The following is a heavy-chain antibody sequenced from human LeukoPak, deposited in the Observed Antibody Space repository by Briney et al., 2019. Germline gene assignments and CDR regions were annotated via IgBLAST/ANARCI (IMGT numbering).Heavy chain of an antibody. D-gene: IGHD5-24*01. Sequence: GGSLRLSCAASGFTFDDYAMHWVRQAPGEGLEWVSGMSWNSGSMGYADSVKGRFTISRDNAKNSLYLQMNSLRAEDTALYYCATRRDGYNEFDYWGQGTLVTVSS. CDR2: MSWNSGSM. CDR1: GFTFDDYA. J-gene: IGHJ4*02. CDR3: ATRRDGYNEFDY. V-gene: IGHV3-9*01.